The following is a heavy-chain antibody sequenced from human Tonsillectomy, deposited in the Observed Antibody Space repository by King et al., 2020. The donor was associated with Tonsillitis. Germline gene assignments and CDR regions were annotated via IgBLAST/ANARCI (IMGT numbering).Heavy chain of an antibody. V-gene: IGHV3-23*04. D-gene: IGHD4-17*01. CDR1: GFTFSSYA. CDR3: AKRDGYY. Sequence: VQLVESGGGLVQPGGSLRLSCAVFGFTFSSYAMSWVRQAPGKGLEWVSTISDSGGSTYYADSVKGRFTISRDNSKSTLYLQMNSLRAEDTAIYYCAKRDGYYWGQGTLVTVSS. J-gene: IGHJ4*02. CDR2: ISDSGGST.